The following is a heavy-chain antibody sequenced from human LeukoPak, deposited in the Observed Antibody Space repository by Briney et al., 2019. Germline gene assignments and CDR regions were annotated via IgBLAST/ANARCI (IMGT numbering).Heavy chain of an antibody. Sequence: GGSLRLSCAASGFTFDDYAMHWVRQAPGKGLEWVSLISWDGGSTYYADSVKGRFTISRGNSKNSLYLQMNSPRAEDTALYYCAKDERYSSSWYYFDYWGQGTLVTVSS. CDR3: AKDERYSSSWYYFDY. D-gene: IGHD6-13*01. J-gene: IGHJ4*02. CDR1: GFTFDDYA. CDR2: ISWDGGST. V-gene: IGHV3-43D*03.